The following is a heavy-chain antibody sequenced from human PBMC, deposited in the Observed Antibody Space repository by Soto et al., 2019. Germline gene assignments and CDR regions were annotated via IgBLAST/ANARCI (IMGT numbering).Heavy chain of an antibody. D-gene: IGHD6-13*01. Sequence: GGSLRLSCAASCFTFSSYTLSWVRQAPGKGLEWVSSISSTTSYIFYADSVKGRFTVSRDNAKSSLYLQMDSPRAEDTAVYYCTRVLIAAAGRGPDYWGEGTLVTVSS. CDR2: ISSTTSYI. CDR1: CFTFSSYT. J-gene: IGHJ4*02. V-gene: IGHV3-21*06. CDR3: TRVLIAAAGRGPDY.